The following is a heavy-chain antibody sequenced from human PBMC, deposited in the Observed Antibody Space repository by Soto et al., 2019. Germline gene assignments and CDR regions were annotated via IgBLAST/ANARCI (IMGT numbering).Heavy chain of an antibody. CDR3: ARDLDVGLVDY. Sequence: QVQLVQSGAEVKKPGASVKVSCKASGYTFTSYGISWVRQAPGQGLEWMGWISAYNGNTNYAQKLQGRVTMTTDTSTSTASMELRSLRPDDTAAYFCARDLDVGLVDYWGQGTLVTVSS. J-gene: IGHJ4*02. D-gene: IGHD6-19*01. CDR1: GYTFTSYG. V-gene: IGHV1-18*01. CDR2: ISAYNGNT.